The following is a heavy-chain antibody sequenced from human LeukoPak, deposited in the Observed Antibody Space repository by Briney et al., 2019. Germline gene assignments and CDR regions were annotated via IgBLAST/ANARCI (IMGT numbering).Heavy chain of an antibody. V-gene: IGHV3-7*01. D-gene: IGHD3-22*01. CDR2: IQQDGSDK. J-gene: IGHJ4*02. Sequence: PGGSLRLSCAASGFTFSSSWMSWVRQAPGKGLEWVANIQQDGSDKYYVDSVKGRFTISRDNAKNSLYLQMNSLRAEDTAVYYCARDLYRIVVVPHYFDYWGQGTLVTVPS. CDR3: ARDLYRIVVVPHYFDY. CDR1: GFTFSSSW.